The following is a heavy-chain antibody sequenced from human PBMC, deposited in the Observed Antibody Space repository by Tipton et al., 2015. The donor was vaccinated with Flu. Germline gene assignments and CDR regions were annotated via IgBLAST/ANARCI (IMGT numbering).Heavy chain of an antibody. CDR2: ISHSGGT. J-gene: IGHJ4*02. D-gene: IGHD3-22*01. Sequence: TLSLTCAVYGGSFSGYYWSWIRQSPGKGLEWIGEISHSGGTSYNPSLRNRVVISMDTSTKQFSLNLSPVTAADTAMYYCASYSSSYGGHWGQGTLVTVSS. CDR1: GGSFSGYY. V-gene: IGHV4-34*01. CDR3: ASYSSSYGGH.